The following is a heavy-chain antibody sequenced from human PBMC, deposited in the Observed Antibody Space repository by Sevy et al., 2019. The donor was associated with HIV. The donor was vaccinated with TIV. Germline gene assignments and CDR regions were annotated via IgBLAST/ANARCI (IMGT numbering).Heavy chain of an antibody. CDR2: IIPIFGTA. V-gene: IGHV1-69*13. D-gene: IGHD3-10*01. J-gene: IGHJ4*02. Sequence: ASVKVSCKASGGTFSSYAISWVRQAPGQGLEWMGGIIPIFGTANYAQKFQGRVTITADESTSTAYMELSSLRSEDTAVYYCARLVHYYGSGSYYNPFDYWGQGTLVTVSS. CDR1: GGTFSSYA. CDR3: ARLVHYYGSGSYYNPFDY.